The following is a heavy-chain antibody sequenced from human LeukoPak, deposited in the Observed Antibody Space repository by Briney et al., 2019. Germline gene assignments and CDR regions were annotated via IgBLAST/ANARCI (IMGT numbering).Heavy chain of an antibody. CDR2: MNHNSGNT. CDR3: ARGLTQISSGWDDY. Sequence: ASVKVSCKASGYTFTSYDINWVRQATGQGLEWMGWMNHNSGNTGYAQKFQGRVTMTRNTSISTAYMELSSLRSEDTAVYYCARGLTQISSGWDDYWGQGTLVTVSS. V-gene: IGHV1-8*01. CDR1: GYTFTSYD. J-gene: IGHJ4*02. D-gene: IGHD6-19*01.